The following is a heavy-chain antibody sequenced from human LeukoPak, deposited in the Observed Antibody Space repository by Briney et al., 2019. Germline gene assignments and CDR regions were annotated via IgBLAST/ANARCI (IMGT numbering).Heavy chain of an antibody. V-gene: IGHV3-20*04. CDR1: GFTFDDYG. CDR2: INWNGGST. CDR3: ARGSNYYYYYTDV. Sequence: AGGSLRLSCAASGFTFDDYGMSWVRQAPGKGLEWVSGINWNGGSTGYADSVKGRFTISRDNAKNSLYLQMNSLRAEDTALYYCARGSNYYYYYTDVWGKGTTVTVSS. D-gene: IGHD4-11*01. J-gene: IGHJ6*03.